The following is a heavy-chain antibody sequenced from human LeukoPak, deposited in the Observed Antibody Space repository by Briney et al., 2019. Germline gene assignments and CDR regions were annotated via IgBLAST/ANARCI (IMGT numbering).Heavy chain of an antibody. V-gene: IGHV3-30*02. D-gene: IGHD3-3*01. Sequence: PGGSLRLSCAASGFTFSSYGMHRVRQAPGKGLEWVAFIRYDGSNKYYADSVKGRFTISRDNFKYTLYLQMNSLRAEDTAVYYCARRGSGYYAWAFDYWGQGTLVTVSS. CDR1: GFTFSSYG. J-gene: IGHJ4*02. CDR3: ARRGSGYYAWAFDY. CDR2: IRYDGSNK.